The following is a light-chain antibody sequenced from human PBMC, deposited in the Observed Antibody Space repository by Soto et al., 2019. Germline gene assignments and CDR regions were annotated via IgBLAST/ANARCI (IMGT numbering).Light chain of an antibody. CDR3: QQRNSWSPLT. V-gene: IGKV3-11*01. J-gene: IGKJ5*01. CDR1: PSVTTY. CDR2: GPF. Sequence: EIVLTQSPATLSLSPGERATLSCRASPSVTTYLAWYQQKPGQPPRLLIYGPFNRAAGIPARFSGSGSGTDFTLTISSLEPEDYAVYYCQQRNSWSPLTVGQGTRLEIK.